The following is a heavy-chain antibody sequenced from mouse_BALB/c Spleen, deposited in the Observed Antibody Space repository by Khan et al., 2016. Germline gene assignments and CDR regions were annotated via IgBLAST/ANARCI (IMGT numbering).Heavy chain of an antibody. CDR1: GYTFSSYW. Sequence: QVQLKESGAELMKPGASVKISCKATGYTFSSYWIEWVKQRPGHGLEWIGEILPGSGSTNYNEKFKGKATFTADTSSNTAYMQLSSLTSEDSAVYYCARWGTEFAYWGQGTLVTVSA. D-gene: IGHD3-3*01. CDR2: ILPGSGST. V-gene: IGHV1-9*01. CDR3: ARWGTEFAY. J-gene: IGHJ3*01.